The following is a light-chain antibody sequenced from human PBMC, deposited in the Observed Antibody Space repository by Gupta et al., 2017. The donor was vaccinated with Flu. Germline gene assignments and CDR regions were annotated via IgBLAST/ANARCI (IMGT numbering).Light chain of an antibody. CDR1: QNITFY. J-gene: IGKJ1*01. Sequence: PSSLSASVGDRVSITCRASQNITFYLNWYQQKPGKALNLLISAASKLQSGVPSRFSGGGSGTSFTLTISSLVPDDFATYYCQQSYSSLATFGQGTKMEIK. CDR3: QQSYSSLAT. CDR2: AAS. V-gene: IGKV1-39*01.